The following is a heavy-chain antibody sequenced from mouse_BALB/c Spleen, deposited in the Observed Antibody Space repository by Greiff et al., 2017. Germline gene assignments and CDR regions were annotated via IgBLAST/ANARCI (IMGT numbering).Heavy chain of an antibody. CDR3: ARSAATEGFAY. V-gene: IGHV5-9-4*01. Sequence: EVMLVESGGGLVKPGGSLKLSCAASGFTFSSYAMSWVRQSPEKRLEWVAEISSGGSYTYYPDTVTGRFTISRDNAKNTLYLEMSSLRSEDTAMYYCARSAATEGFAYWGQGTLVTVSA. CDR1: GFTFSSYA. CDR2: ISSGGSYT. J-gene: IGHJ3*01. D-gene: IGHD1-2*01.